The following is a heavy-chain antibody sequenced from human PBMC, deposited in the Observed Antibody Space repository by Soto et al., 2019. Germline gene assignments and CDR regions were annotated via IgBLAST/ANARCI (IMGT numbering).Heavy chain of an antibody. CDR1: GFTFSSYD. D-gene: IGHD3-22*01. CDR2: IGTAGDT. Sequence: EVQLVESGGGLVQPGGSLRLSCAASGFTFSSYDMQWVRQATGKGLEWVSAIGTAGDTYYPGSVKGRFTISRENAKNSLYLQMNSLGAGDTAVYYCARSPPGGYHYYYGMDVWGQGTTVTVSS. V-gene: IGHV3-13*04. J-gene: IGHJ6*02. CDR3: ARSPPGGYHYYYGMDV.